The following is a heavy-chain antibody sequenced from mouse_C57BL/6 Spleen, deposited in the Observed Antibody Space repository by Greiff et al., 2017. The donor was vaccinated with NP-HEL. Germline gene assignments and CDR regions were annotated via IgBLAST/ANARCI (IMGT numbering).Heavy chain of an antibody. V-gene: IGHV1-64*01. CDR2: IHPNSGST. CDR1: GYTFTSYW. Sequence: QVQLQQPGAELVKPGASVKLSCKASGYTFTSYWMHWVKQRPGQGLEWIGMIHPNSGSTNYNEKFKSKATLTVDKSSSTAYMQLSSLTSEDAAVYYCARDQTAQRYFDYWGQGTTLTVSS. J-gene: IGHJ2*01. D-gene: IGHD3-2*02. CDR3: ARDQTAQRYFDY.